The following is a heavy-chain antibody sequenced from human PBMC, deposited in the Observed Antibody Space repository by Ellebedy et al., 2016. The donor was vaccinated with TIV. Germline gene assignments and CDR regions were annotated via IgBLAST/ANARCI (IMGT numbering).Heavy chain of an antibody. CDR1: TYTFTGYL. J-gene: IGHJ4*02. V-gene: IGHV1-2*02. CDR2: TNPNIGGT. D-gene: IGHD4-17*01. Sequence: SVKVSCXSPTYTFTGYLIHWVRQPPGQGLEWVGRTNPNIGGTSFAQKFEGRVTMTRDTSISTAFMELSGLTSDDTAVYFCAREYRDYGDYLDSWGQGTLIIVS. CDR3: AREYRDYGDYLDS.